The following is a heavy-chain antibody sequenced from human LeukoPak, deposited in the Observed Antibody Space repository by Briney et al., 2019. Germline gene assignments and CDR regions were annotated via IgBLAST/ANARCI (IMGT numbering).Heavy chain of an antibody. Sequence: SQTLSLTCTVSGGSISSGGYYWSWIRQHPGKGLEWIGYIYYSGSTNYNPSLKSRVTISVDTSKNQFSLKLSSVTAADTFVYFCARESAGTEFDFWGQGTLVTVSS. V-gene: IGHV4-31*03. D-gene: IGHD1-7*01. CDR2: IYYSGST. CDR3: ARESAGTEFDF. J-gene: IGHJ4*02. CDR1: GGSISSGGYY.